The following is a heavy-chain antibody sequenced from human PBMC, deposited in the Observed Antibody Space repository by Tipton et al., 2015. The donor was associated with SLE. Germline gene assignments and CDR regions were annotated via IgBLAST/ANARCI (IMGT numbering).Heavy chain of an antibody. CDR2: IYHSGST. Sequence: LRLSCAASGFTVSSNYMSWIRQPPGKGLEWIGSIYHSGSTYYNPSLKSRVTISVDTSKNQFSMKLSSVTAAGTAVYYCARLGSRAANIGYWGQGTQVTVSS. D-gene: IGHD6-6*01. V-gene: IGHV4-38-2*01. J-gene: IGHJ4*02. CDR1: GFTVSSNY. CDR3: ARLGSRAANIGY.